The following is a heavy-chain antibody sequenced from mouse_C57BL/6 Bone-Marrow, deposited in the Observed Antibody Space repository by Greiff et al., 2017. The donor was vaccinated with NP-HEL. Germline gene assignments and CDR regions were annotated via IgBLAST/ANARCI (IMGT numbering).Heavy chain of an antibody. CDR2: INYDGSST. Sequence: EVMLVESEGGLVQPGSSMKLSCTASGFTFSDYYMAWVRQVPEKGLEWVANINYDGSSTYYLDSLKSRFIISRANAKNILYLQMSSLKSEDTATYYCARVVYYYGSSFYWYFDVWGTGTTVTVSS. J-gene: IGHJ1*03. D-gene: IGHD1-1*01. CDR3: ARVVYYYGSSFYWYFDV. V-gene: IGHV5-16*01. CDR1: GFTFSDYY.